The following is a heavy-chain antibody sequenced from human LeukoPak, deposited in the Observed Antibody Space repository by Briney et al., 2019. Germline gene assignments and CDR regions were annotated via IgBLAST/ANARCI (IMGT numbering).Heavy chain of an antibody. V-gene: IGHV3-30*04. CDR1: GFTFSSYA. CDR2: ISYDGSNK. D-gene: IGHD1-14*01. J-gene: IGHJ4*02. Sequence: GGSLRLSCAASGFTFSSYAMHWVRQAPGKGLEWVAVISYDGSNKYYADSVKGRFTISRDNSKNTLYLQMNSLRAEDTAVYYCAEPNETGDYWGQGTLVTVSS. CDR3: AEPNETGDY.